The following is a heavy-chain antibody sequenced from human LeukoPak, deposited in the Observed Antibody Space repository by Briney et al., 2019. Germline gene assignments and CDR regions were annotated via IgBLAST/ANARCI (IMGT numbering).Heavy chain of an antibody. CDR1: GFTFSSYW. CDR2: IKQDGSEK. CDR3: ARGPQSVLLWFASENWFDP. Sequence: RGSLRLSCAASGFTFSSYWMSWVRQAPGKGLEWVANIKQDGSEKYYVDSVKGRFTISRDNAKNSLYLQMNSLRAEDTAVYYCARGPQSVLLWFASENWFDPWGQGTLVTVSS. D-gene: IGHD3-10*01. J-gene: IGHJ5*02. V-gene: IGHV3-7*03.